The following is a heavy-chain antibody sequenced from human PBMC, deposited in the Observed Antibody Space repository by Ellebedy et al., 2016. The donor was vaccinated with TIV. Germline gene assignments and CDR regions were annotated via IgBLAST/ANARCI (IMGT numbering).Heavy chain of an antibody. V-gene: IGHV1-69*05. J-gene: IGHJ4*02. Sequence: ASVKVSCKASGGTFSSYAISWVRQAPGQGLEWMGGIIPIFGTANYAQKFQGRVTITRDTSASTAYMELSSLRSEDTAVYYCATSSSAWYDYWGQGSLVTVSS. CDR2: IIPIFGTA. D-gene: IGHD6-19*01. CDR1: GGTFSSYA. CDR3: ATSSSAWYDY.